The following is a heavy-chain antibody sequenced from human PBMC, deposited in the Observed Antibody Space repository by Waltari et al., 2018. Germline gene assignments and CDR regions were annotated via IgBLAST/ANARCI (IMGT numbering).Heavy chain of an antibody. CDR2: IYHSGGS. V-gene: IGHV4-4*02. CDR3: AKVRVPAVMFNWFDP. J-gene: IGHJ5*02. D-gene: IGHD3-10*01. Sequence: QVKLQESGPGLVKPLGTLSLTCTVSGDSLTTNNWWSWVRQSPGKGLEWIGEIYHSGGSNYNPSLQSRVTISLDKSKNQISLRLTSVTAADTAVYYCAKVRVPAVMFNWFDPWGQGTLVTVSS. CDR1: GDSLTTNNW.